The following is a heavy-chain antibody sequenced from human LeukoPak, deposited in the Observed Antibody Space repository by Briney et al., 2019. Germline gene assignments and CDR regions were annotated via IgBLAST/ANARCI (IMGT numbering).Heavy chain of an antibody. V-gene: IGHV1-69*06. CDR3: ARGPHWDPHFDY. Sequence: SVKVSCKASGGTFSNYAISWVRQAPGQGLEWMGGIIPIFGTANYAQKFRGRVTITADKSTRTAYMELSSLRSDDTAVYYCARGPHWDPHFDYWGQGTLVTVSS. CDR1: GGTFSNYA. J-gene: IGHJ4*02. D-gene: IGHD7-27*01. CDR2: IIPIFGTA.